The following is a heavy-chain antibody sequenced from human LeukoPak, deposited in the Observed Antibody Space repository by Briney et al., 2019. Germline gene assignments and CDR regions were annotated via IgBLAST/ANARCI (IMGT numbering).Heavy chain of an antibody. CDR3: ARHSLAARPNRNWFDP. CDR2: IYPGDSGT. J-gene: IGHJ5*02. Sequence: GESLKISCKGSGYSFTSYWIGWVRQMPGKGLEWMGIIYPGDSGTRYSPSFQGQVTISADKSISTAYLQWSSLKASDTAMYYCARHSLAARPNRNWFDPWGQGTLVTVSS. CDR1: GYSFTSYW. V-gene: IGHV5-51*01. D-gene: IGHD6-6*01.